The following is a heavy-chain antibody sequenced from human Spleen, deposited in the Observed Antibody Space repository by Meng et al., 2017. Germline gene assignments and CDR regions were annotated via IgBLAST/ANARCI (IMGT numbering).Heavy chain of an antibody. J-gene: IGHJ4*02. CDR3: ARGPTTMAHDFDY. Sequence: QVRPQQWGARLLKPSETLALTCVVSGGSFSDYYWSWIRQSPGKGLEWIGEINHSGSTNYNPSLESRATISVDTSQNNLSLKLSSMTAADSAVYYCARGPTTMAHDFDYWGQGTLVTVSS. CDR2: INHSGST. CDR1: GGSFSDYY. D-gene: IGHD4-11*01. V-gene: IGHV4-34*01.